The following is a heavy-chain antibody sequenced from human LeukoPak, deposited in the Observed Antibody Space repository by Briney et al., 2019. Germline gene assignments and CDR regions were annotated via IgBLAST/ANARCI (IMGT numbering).Heavy chain of an antibody. CDR2: ISWNGGSI. CDR3: AKDNSSNPFYYYGMDV. CDR1: GFTFDDYA. D-gene: IGHD4-11*01. Sequence: GGSLRLSCAASGFTFDDYAMPWVRQAPGKGLEWVSGISWNGGSIGYADSVKGRFTISRDNAKNSLYLQMNSLRAEDTALYYCAKDNSSNPFYYYGMDVWGQGTTVTVSS. J-gene: IGHJ6*02. V-gene: IGHV3-9*01.